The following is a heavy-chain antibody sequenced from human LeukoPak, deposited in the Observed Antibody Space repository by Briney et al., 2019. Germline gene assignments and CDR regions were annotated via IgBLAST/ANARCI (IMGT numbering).Heavy chain of an antibody. D-gene: IGHD6-13*01. CDR2: VSYDGGSK. J-gene: IGHJ4*02. Sequence: PGGSLRLSCAASGFAFSSYAMHWVRQGPGKGLEWVALVSYDGGSKYYADSVKGRITISRDNSKNTLHLQMNGLRTEDTGVYYCARVKGGIAAAGNYFDYWGQGTLVTVSS. CDR3: ARVKGGIAAAGNYFDY. V-gene: IGHV3-30-3*01. CDR1: GFAFSSYA.